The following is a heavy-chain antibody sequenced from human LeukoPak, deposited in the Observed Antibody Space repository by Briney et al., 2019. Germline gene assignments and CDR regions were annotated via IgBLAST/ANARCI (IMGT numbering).Heavy chain of an antibody. J-gene: IGHJ6*03. CDR3: ARDTEGYYGSGSYPYYYYYMDV. CDR1: GFTVSSNY. D-gene: IGHD3-10*01. CDR2: IYSGGST. Sequence: GGSLRLSCAASGFTVSSNYMSWVRQAPGKGLEWVSVIYSGGSTYYADSVKGRFTISRDNAKNSLYLQMNSLRAEDTAVYYCARDTEGYYGSGSYPYYYYYMDVWGKGTTVTVSS. V-gene: IGHV3-66*01.